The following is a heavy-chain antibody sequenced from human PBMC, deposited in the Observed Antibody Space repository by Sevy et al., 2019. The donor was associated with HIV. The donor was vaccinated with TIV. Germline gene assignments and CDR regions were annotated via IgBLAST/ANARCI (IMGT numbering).Heavy chain of an antibody. CDR1: GYSISSGYY. Sequence: SETLSLTCAVSGYSISSGYYWGWIRQPPGKGLEWIGSIYHSGSTYYNPSLKSRVTISVDTSKNQFSLKLSSVTAADTAVYYCARSYSRSYRGDDAFDIWGQGTMVTVSS. V-gene: IGHV4-38-2*01. D-gene: IGHD1-26*01. J-gene: IGHJ3*02. CDR2: IYHSGST. CDR3: ARSYSRSYRGDDAFDI.